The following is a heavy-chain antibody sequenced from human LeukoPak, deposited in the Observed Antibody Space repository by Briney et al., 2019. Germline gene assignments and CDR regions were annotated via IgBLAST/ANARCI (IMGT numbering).Heavy chain of an antibody. CDR3: ARLRLVWNDVEFVDY. CDR2: MSSSGRTI. J-gene: IGHJ4*02. V-gene: IGHV3-11*04. Sequence: GGSLRLSCAASGFTHSDYYMSWIRQAPGKGLEWVSYMSSSGRTIHYADSVKGRFTISRDNAKNSLYLQMNSLRAEDTALYYCARLRLVWNDVEFVDYWGQGTMVTVSS. CDR1: GFTHSDYY. D-gene: IGHD1-1*01.